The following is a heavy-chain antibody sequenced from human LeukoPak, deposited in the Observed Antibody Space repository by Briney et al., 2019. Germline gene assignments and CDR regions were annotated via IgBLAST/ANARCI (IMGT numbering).Heavy chain of an antibody. CDR3: ARDGGSTSSDY. Sequence: PGGSLRLSCAASGFTFSSYSMNWVRQAPGKGLEWVSYISSSSSTIYYADSVKGRFTISRDNAKNSLYLQMNSLRAEDTAAYFCARDGGSTSSDYWGQGTLVTVSS. D-gene: IGHD2-2*01. CDR2: ISSSSSTI. CDR1: GFTFSSYS. V-gene: IGHV3-48*01. J-gene: IGHJ4*02.